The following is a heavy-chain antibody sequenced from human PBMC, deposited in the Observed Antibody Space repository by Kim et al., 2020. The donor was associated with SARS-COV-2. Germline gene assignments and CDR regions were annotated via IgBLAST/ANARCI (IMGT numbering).Heavy chain of an antibody. Sequence: SETVSLTCTVSGGSISSSSYYWGWIRQPPGKGLEWIGSIYYSGSTYFNPSLKSRVTISVDTSKNQFSLKLSSVTAADTAVYYCASLPLSYYDSSGYLGILYYYYGMDVWGQGTTVTVSS. J-gene: IGHJ6*02. CDR2: IYYSGST. CDR1: GGSISSSSYY. D-gene: IGHD3-22*01. V-gene: IGHV4-39*01. CDR3: ASLPLSYYDSSGYLGILYYYYGMDV.